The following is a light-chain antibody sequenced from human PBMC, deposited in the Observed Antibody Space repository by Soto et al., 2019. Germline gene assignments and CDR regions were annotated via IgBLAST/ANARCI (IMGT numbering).Light chain of an antibody. J-gene: IGLJ1*01. CDR3: TSYTSSSTLHV. V-gene: IGLV2-14*01. CDR1: SSDVGGYNY. CDR2: DVS. Sequence: QSVLTQPASVSGSPGQSITISCTGTSSDVGGYNYVSWYQQHPGKAPKLMIYDVSNRPSGVSNRFSGSKSGNTASLTISGLQAEDEADYYCTSYTSSSTLHVFGTGTKDTDL.